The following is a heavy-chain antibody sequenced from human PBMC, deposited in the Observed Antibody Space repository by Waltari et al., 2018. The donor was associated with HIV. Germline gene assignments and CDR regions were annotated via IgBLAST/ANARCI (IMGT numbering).Heavy chain of an antibody. Sequence: EVQLVESGGELVQPGGSLRLSCAASGLSFSSYSMNWVRQAPGKGLEWISYISNSGNTIDYADSVKGRFTISRDNAKNSLSLQMHSLRAEDTAVYYCARARGYSYGYEDYWGQGALVTVSS. CDR2: ISNSGNTI. V-gene: IGHV3-48*04. CDR1: GLSFSSYS. J-gene: IGHJ4*02. D-gene: IGHD5-18*01. CDR3: ARARGYSYGYEDY.